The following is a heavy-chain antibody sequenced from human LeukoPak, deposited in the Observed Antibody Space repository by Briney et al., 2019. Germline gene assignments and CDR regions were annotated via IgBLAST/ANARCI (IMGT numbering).Heavy chain of an antibody. V-gene: IGHV3-23*01. CDR2: ISGSGGST. CDR1: GFTFSSYA. Sequence: GGSLRLSCAASGFTFSSYAMSWVRQAPGKGLEWVSAISGSGGSTYYADSVKGRFTISRDNSKNTLYLQMNSLRAEDTAVYYCAKDPYYDSSGYYYSLYFDYWGQGTLVTVSS. J-gene: IGHJ4*02. D-gene: IGHD3-22*01. CDR3: AKDPYYDSSGYYYSLYFDY.